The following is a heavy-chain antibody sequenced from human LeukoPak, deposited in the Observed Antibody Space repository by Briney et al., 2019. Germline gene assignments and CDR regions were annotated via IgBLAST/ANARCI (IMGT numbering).Heavy chain of an antibody. CDR3: ARGQDGYNNRDPWYFDL. D-gene: IGHD5-24*01. CDR2: IYYSGST. CDR1: GGSISSYY. Sequence: KTSETLSLTCTVSGGSISSYYWSWIRQPPGKGLEWIGYIYYSGSTNYNPSLKSRVTISVDTSKNQFSLKPSSVTAADTAVYYCARGQDGYNNRDPWYFDLWGRGTLVTVSS. J-gene: IGHJ2*01. V-gene: IGHV4-59*01.